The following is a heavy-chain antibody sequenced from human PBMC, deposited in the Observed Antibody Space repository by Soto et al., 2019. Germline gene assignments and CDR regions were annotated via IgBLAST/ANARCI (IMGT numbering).Heavy chain of an antibody. D-gene: IGHD3-16*01. CDR2: IVVGRGDT. V-gene: IGHV1-58*02. J-gene: IGHJ6*02. CDR3: AADRTVMIPFEGDTQVYGMDV. Sequence: QMQLVQSGPEVKKPGTSVKVSCKASGFTFPNSAIQWMRQARGQRLEWIGWIVVGRGDTNYAQKFHERVTFTRDMAKNTAYMELTSLRSEDTAVYYCAADRTVMIPFEGDTQVYGMDVWGQGTTVTVSS. CDR1: GFTFPNSA.